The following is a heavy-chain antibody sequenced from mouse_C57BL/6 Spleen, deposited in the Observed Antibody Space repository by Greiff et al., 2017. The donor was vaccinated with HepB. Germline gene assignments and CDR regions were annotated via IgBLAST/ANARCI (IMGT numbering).Heavy chain of an antibody. D-gene: IGHD4-1*01. J-gene: IGHJ3*01. Sequence: VKVVESGPGLVQPSQSLSITCTVSGFSLTSYGVHWVRQSPGKGLEWLGVIWRGGSTDYNAAFMSRLSITKDNSKSQVFFKMNSLQADDTAIYYCAKEGGTGTTPFAYWGQGTLVTVSA. V-gene: IGHV2-5*01. CDR3: AKEGGTGTTPFAY. CDR1: GFSLTSYG. CDR2: IWRGGST.